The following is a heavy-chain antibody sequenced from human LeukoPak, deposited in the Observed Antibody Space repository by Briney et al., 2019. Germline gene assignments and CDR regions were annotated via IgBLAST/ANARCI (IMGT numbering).Heavy chain of an antibody. J-gene: IGHJ4*02. CDR1: GASISSSDYY. CDR3: ARQGGSGRSYDY. CDR2: SGSA. Sequence: SETLSLTCNVSGASISSSDYYWGWIRQPPGKGLEWIGTSGSAYYNPSLKNRVTISVDTSKNQFSLKLSSVTAADTAVYYCARQGGSGRSYDYWGRGTLVTVSS. D-gene: IGHD3-10*01. V-gene: IGHV4-39*01.